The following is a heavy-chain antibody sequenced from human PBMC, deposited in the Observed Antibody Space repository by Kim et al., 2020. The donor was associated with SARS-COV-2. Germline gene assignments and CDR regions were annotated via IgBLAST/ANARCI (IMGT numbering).Heavy chain of an antibody. V-gene: IGHV1-18*01. CDR1: GYTFTSYG. D-gene: IGHD1-26*01. CDR2: ISAYNGNT. Sequence: ASVKVSCKASGYTFTSYGISWVRQAPGQGLEWMGWISAYNGNTNYAQKLQGRVTMTTDTSTSTAYMELRSLRSDDTAVYYCARDFRINSGRAEGNWFDPWGQGTLVTVSS. J-gene: IGHJ5*02. CDR3: ARDFRINSGRAEGNWFDP.